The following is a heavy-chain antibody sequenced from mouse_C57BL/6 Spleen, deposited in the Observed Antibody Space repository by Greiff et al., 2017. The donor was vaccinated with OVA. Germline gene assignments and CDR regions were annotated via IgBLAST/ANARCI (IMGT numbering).Heavy chain of an antibody. CDR1: GYAFTNYL. Sequence: QVQLKESGAELVRPGTSVKVSCKASGYAFTNYLIEWVKQRPGQGLEWIGVINPGSGGTNYNEKFKGKATLTADKSSSTAYMQLSSLTSEVSAVYFCARSSRRDAMDYWGQGTSVTVSS. J-gene: IGHJ4*01. V-gene: IGHV1-54*01. CDR2: INPGSGGT. CDR3: ARSSRRDAMDY.